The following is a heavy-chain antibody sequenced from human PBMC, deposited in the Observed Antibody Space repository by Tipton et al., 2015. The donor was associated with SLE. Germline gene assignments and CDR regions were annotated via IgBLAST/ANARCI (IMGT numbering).Heavy chain of an antibody. CDR2: ISYSGST. V-gene: IGHV4-59*01. D-gene: IGHD3-22*01. Sequence: TLSLTCTVSGGSISSYYWSWIRQPPGKGLEWIGYISYSGSTNYNPSLKSRVTISVDTSKNQFSLKLRSVTAADTAVYYCARQGPGDYYDSSGYYQGWYFDLWGRGTLVTVSS. CDR1: GGSISSYY. CDR3: ARQGPGDYYDSSGYYQGWYFDL. J-gene: IGHJ2*01.